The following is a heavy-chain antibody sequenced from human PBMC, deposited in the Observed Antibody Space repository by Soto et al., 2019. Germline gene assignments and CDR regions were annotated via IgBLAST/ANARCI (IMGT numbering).Heavy chain of an antibody. Sequence: QVQLVQSGAEVQKPGSSVKVSCKASGGTFSSYAISWVRQAPGQGLEWMGGIIPIFGTANYAQKFQGRVTITADESTSTAYMELSSLRSEDTAVYYCARDYYGSGSYGYYYYGMDVWGQGTTVTVSS. D-gene: IGHD3-10*01. V-gene: IGHV1-69*01. CDR1: GGTFSSYA. CDR3: ARDYYGSGSYGYYYYGMDV. J-gene: IGHJ6*02. CDR2: IIPIFGTA.